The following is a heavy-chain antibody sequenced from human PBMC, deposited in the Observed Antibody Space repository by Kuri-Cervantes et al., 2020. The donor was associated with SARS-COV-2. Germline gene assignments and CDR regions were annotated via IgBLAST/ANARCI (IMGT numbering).Heavy chain of an antibody. V-gene: IGHV1-69*06. CDR2: IIPIFGTA. J-gene: IGHJ6*02. Sequence: SVKVSCKASGYTFTSYGITWVRQAPGQGLEWMGGIIPIFGTANYAQKFQGRVTITADKSTSTAYMELSSLRSEDTAVYYCARHQVGDCSSTSCFSRAGYYGMDVWGQGTTVTVSS. CDR3: ARHQVGDCSSTSCFSRAGYYGMDV. CDR1: GYTFTSYG. D-gene: IGHD2-2*01.